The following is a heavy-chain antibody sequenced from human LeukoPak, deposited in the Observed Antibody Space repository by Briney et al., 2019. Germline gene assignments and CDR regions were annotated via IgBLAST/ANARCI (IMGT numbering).Heavy chain of an antibody. CDR2: INHSGST. J-gene: IGHJ4*02. V-gene: IGHV4-34*01. CDR1: GGSFRGYY. Sequence: SETLSLTCAVYGGSFRGYYWSWIRQPPGKGLEWIGEINHSGSTNYNPSLKSRVTISVDTSKNQFSLKLSSVTAADTAVYYCARGLNIVATISGLYYFDSWGQGTLVTVSS. CDR3: ARGLNIVATISGLYYFDS. D-gene: IGHD5-12*01.